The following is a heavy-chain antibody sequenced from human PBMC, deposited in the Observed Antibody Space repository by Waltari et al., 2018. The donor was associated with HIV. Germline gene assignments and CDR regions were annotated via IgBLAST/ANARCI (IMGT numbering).Heavy chain of an antibody. D-gene: IGHD3-10*01. CDR1: GYTFTSYD. V-gene: IGHV1-8*01. CDR3: ARGRVQVRGAMYYFDY. CDR2: VNPNSGNT. Sequence: QVQLVQSGAEVKKPGAPAKVSCKASGYTFTSYDINWVGQATGQGLEWMGWVNPNSGNTGYPQKFQGRVTMTRNTSISTAYMELSSLRSEDTAVYYCARGRVQVRGAMYYFDYWGQGTLVTVSS. J-gene: IGHJ4*02.